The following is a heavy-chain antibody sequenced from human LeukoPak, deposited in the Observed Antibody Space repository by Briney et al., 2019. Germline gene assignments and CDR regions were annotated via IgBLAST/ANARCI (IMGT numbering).Heavy chain of an antibody. Sequence: ASVKVSCTVSGSSLTELSLYWVRQAPGRGLEWMGGFDVIDAKTFYAQKFQGRVTMTEDSSTDTAYMELSSLRSDDTAFYYCAAGRPYSLLDYWGQGTLLTVSS. CDR3: AAGRPYSLLDY. V-gene: IGHV1-24*01. J-gene: IGHJ4*02. D-gene: IGHD5-18*01. CDR1: GSSLTELS. CDR2: FDVIDAKT.